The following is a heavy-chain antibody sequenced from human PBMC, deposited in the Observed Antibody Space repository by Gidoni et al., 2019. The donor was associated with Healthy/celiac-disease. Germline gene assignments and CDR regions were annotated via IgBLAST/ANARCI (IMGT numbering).Heavy chain of an antibody. D-gene: IGHD2-2*02. CDR2: IIPIFGTA. CDR3: ATGDIVVVPAAIGPSDY. J-gene: IGHJ4*02. V-gene: IGHV1-69*01. Sequence: QVQLVQSGAEVKKPGSSVKVSCKASGGTFSSYAISWVRQAPGQGLEWMGGIIPIFGTANYAQKFQGRVTITADESTSTAYMELSSLRSEDTAVYYCATGDIVVVPAAIGPSDYWGQGTLVTVSS. CDR1: GGTFSSYA.